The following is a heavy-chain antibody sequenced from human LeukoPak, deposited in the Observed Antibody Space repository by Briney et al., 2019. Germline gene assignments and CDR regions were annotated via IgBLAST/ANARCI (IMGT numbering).Heavy chain of an antibody. CDR3: ARLAGYYYGSGSAWRYYFDY. CDR2: ISSSSSYI. J-gene: IGHJ4*02. CDR1: GFTFSSYS. V-gene: IGHV3-21*04. D-gene: IGHD3-10*01. Sequence: GGSLRLSCAASGFTFSSYSMNWVRQAPGKGLEWVSFISSSSSYIYYADSVKGRFTISRDNAKNSLYLQMNSLRAEDTALYYCARLAGYYYGSGSAWRYYFDYWGQGTLVTVSS.